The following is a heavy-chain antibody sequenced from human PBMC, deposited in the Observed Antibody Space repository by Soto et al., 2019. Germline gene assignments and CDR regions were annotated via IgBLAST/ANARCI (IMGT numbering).Heavy chain of an antibody. CDR2: IHKNGDTT. Sequence: GGSLRLSCSASGLTFNDLSMHWVRQAPGRELEYISVIHKNGDTTYFADSVKGRFTTSRDNSKNILYLQMSSLRADDTAVYYCARDLYGMDVWGQGTTVTLSS. J-gene: IGHJ6*01. CDR3: ARDLYGMDV. CDR1: GLTFNDLS. V-gene: IGHV3-64D*08.